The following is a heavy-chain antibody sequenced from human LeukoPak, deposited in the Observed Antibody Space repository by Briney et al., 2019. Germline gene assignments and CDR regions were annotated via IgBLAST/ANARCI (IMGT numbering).Heavy chain of an antibody. D-gene: IGHD3-10*01. CDR1: GGSFSGYY. J-gene: IGHJ5*02. CDR3: ARVYGSGSYGWFDP. V-gene: IGHV4-34*01. Sequence: SETLSLTCAVYGGSFSGYYWSWIRQPPGKGLEWIGEINHSGSTNYNPSLKSRVTISVDASKNQFSLKLSSVTAADTAVYYCARVYGSGSYGWFDPWGQGTLVTVSS. CDR2: INHSGST.